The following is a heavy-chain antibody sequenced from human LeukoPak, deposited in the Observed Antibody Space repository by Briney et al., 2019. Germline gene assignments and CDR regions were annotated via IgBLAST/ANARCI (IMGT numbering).Heavy chain of an antibody. Sequence: ASVKVSCKASGGTFSSYAISWVRQAPGQGLEWMGGIIPIFGTAYYAQKFQGRVTITADESTSTAYMELSSLRSEDTAVYYCARMWDYYDSSGLGGWGQGTLVTVSS. J-gene: IGHJ4*02. CDR2: IIPIFGTA. CDR1: GGTFSSYA. CDR3: ARMWDYYDSSGLGG. D-gene: IGHD3-22*01. V-gene: IGHV1-69*13.